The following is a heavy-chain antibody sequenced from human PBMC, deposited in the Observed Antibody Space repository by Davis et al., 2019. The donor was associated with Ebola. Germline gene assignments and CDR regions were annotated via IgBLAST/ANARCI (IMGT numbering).Heavy chain of an antibody. J-gene: IGHJ6*02. D-gene: IGHD2-15*01. CDR2: MNPNSGNT. CDR1: GYTFTSYD. V-gene: IGHV1-8*01. Sequence: ASVKVSCKASGYTFTSYDINWVRQATGQGLEWMGWMNPNSGNTGYAQKFQGRVTMTRNTSISTAYMELSSLRAEDTAVYYCAREEIVVVAWGGMDVWGQGTTVTVSS. CDR3: AREEIVVVAWGGMDV.